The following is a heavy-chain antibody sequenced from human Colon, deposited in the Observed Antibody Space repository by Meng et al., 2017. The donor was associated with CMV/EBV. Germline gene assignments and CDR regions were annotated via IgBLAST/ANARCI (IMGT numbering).Heavy chain of an antibody. V-gene: IGHV1-18*04. Sequence: ASVKVSCKTSGYYFSDFYLHWVRQAPGQGLEWMGCISTSIGNQYAQKFQGRVIMTTDSPTNTAYLEVMSLTFEDTAVYYCVRGAWNSRGCFDHWGQGALVTVSS. J-gene: IGHJ4*02. D-gene: IGHD1-7*01. CDR2: ISTSIGN. CDR3: VRGAWNSRGCFDH. CDR1: GYYFSDFY.